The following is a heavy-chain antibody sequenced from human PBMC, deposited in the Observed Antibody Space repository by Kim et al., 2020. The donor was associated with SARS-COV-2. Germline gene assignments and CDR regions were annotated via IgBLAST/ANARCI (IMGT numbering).Heavy chain of an antibody. Sequence: SVKVSCKASGGTFSSYAISWVRQAPGQGLEWMGRIIPILGIANYAQKFQGRVTITADKSTSTAYMELSSLRSEDTAVYYCARVTSWPYYYYYYGMDVWGQGTTVTVSS. V-gene: IGHV1-69*04. CDR2: IIPILGIA. J-gene: IGHJ6*02. CDR1: GGTFSSYA. D-gene: IGHD2-2*01. CDR3: ARVTSWPYYYYYYGMDV.